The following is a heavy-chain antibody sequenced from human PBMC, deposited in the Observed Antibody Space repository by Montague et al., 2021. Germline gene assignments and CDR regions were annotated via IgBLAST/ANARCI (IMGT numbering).Heavy chain of an antibody. Sequence: SETLSLTCAVYGGSFSGYYWNWIRQPPGKGLEWIREIHHSGSTNYNPSLKSRVTISVDTSKNQFSLTLSSVTAAATAVSYCARRKRLLHRHPSSSYYYYGIDVWGQGTTVTVS. J-gene: IGHJ6*02. V-gene: IGHV4-34*01. CDR1: GGSFSGYY. CDR2: IHHSGST. CDR3: ARRKRLLHRHPSSSYYYYGIDV. D-gene: IGHD1-26*01.